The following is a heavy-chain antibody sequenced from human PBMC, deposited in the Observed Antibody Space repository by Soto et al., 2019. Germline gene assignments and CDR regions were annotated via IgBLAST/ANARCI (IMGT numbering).Heavy chain of an antibody. Sequence: QVQLVQSGAEVKKPGSSVKVSCKASGGTFSSYAISWVRQAPGQGLEWMGGIIPIFGTANYAQKFQGRVTITADESKRTAYMEPSSLRSEDTAVYYCARDGFGDCSSTSWNHSCYYYGMDVWGQGTTVTVSS. D-gene: IGHD2-2*01. J-gene: IGHJ6*02. CDR1: GGTFSSYA. CDR3: ARDGFGDCSSTSWNHSCYYYGMDV. V-gene: IGHV1-69*01. CDR2: IIPIFGTA.